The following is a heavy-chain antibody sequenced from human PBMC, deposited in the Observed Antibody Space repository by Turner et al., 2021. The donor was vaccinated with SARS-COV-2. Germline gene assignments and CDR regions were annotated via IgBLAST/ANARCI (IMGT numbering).Heavy chain of an antibody. D-gene: IGHD5-18*01. CDR3: ASTVWLRGAFDI. CDR2: IYYSGST. Sequence: LQLLESGPGLVMTSDTLSLPCTFSGGPISSSSYYWGWIRQTPGKGLEWIGSIYYSGSTYYNPSLKSRVTTSVDTSKNQFSLKMSSVTAADTDVYYCASTVWLRGAFDIWGQGTMVTVSS. J-gene: IGHJ3*02. CDR1: GGPISSSSYY. V-gene: IGHV4-39*01.